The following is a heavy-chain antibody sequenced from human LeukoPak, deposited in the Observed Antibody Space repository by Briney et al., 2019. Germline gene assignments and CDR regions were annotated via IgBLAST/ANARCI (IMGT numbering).Heavy chain of an antibody. V-gene: IGHV1-18*01. J-gene: IGHJ4*02. Sequence: ASVKVSRKASGYTFTSYGISWVRQAPGQGLEWMGWISAYNGNTNYAQKLQGRVTMTTDTSTSTAYMELRSLRSDDTAVYYCARLADYYDILTGYYRVWDYWGQGTLVTVSS. CDR3: ARLADYYDILTGYYRVWDY. CDR1: GYTFTSYG. D-gene: IGHD3-9*01. CDR2: ISAYNGNT.